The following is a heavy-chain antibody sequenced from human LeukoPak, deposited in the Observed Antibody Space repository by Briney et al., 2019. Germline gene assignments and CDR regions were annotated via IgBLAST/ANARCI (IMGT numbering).Heavy chain of an antibody. V-gene: IGHV1-2*02. CDR1: GYTFTGYY. Sequence: ASVKVSCKASGYTFTGYYMHWVRQAPGQGLEWMGWINPNSGGTNYAQKFQGRVTMTRDTSISTAYMELSRLRSDDTAMYYCARLWGYYYYYMDGWGKGTTVTVSS. CDR2: INPNSGGT. D-gene: IGHD3-10*01. CDR3: ARLWGYYYYYMDG. J-gene: IGHJ6*03.